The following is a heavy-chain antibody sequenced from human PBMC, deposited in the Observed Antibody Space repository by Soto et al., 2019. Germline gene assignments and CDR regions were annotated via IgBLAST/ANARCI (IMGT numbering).Heavy chain of an antibody. D-gene: IGHD2-15*01. CDR3: ARGYCSGGSCGFFDS. Sequence: SETLSLTCAVYGGSFRDYHWSWIRQPPGKGLEWIGEINHSENTNYNTSLKSRVTISVDTSKNQFSLKLSSVTAADTAVYYCARGYCSGGSCGFFDSWGQGMLVTVS. V-gene: IGHV4-34*01. CDR1: GGSFRDYH. J-gene: IGHJ4*02. CDR2: INHSENT.